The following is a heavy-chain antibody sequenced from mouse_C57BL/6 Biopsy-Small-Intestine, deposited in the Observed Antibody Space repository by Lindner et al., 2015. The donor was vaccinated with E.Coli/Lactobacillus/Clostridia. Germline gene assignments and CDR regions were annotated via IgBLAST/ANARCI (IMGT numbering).Heavy chain of an antibody. V-gene: IGHV1-66*01. CDR3: TREGNSAFDH. Sequence: VQLQESGPELVKPGASVKMSCKASDYRFTSYYIHWVRQRPGQGLEWIGWIYPESGNTDYNEKFEGQATLTADASSSTAYMHLNSLTSEDSAVYYCTREGNSAFDHWGQGSTLTVSS. CDR2: IYPESGNT. J-gene: IGHJ2*01. D-gene: IGHD2-1*01. CDR1: DYRFTSYY.